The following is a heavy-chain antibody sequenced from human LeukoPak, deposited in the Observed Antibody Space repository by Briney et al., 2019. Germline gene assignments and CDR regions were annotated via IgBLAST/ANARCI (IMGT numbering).Heavy chain of an antibody. D-gene: IGHD3-10*01. CDR1: GFAFSSYW. CDR2: INSGGSDS. J-gene: IGHJ6*03. V-gene: IGHV3-74*01. Sequence: GGSLRLSCAASGFAFSSYWIHWVRQAPGKGLVWVSRINSGGSDSIYADSVKGRFTISRDNSKNTLYLQMNSLRAEDTAVYYCAKLSEYGSGIDGYMDVWGKGTTVTVSS. CDR3: AKLSEYGSGIDGYMDV.